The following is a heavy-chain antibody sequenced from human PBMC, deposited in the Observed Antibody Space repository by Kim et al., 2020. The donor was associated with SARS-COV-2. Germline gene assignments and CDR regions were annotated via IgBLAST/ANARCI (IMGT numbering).Heavy chain of an antibody. Sequence: LKSRVTISVDTSKNQFSLKLSSVTAADTAVYYCARGTPYDLWSGYSFGYWGQGTLVTVSS. CDR3: ARGTPYDLWSGYSFGY. D-gene: IGHD3-3*01. J-gene: IGHJ4*02. V-gene: IGHV4-34*01.